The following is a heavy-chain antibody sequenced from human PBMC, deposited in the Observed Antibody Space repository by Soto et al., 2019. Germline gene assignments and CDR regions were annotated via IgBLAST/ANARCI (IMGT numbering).Heavy chain of an antibody. CDR3: AMSNSNDLYYHFES. J-gene: IGHJ4*02. V-gene: IGHV3-9*01. CDR1: GFTFDDYA. CDR2: INWNSDTI. D-gene: IGHD3-22*01. Sequence: GGSLRLSCAASGFTFDDYAMHWVRQAPGKGLEWVSGINWNSDTIGYADSVKGRFTVSRDNAKGSLLLQMSSLRAEDTAVYFCAMSNSNDLYYHFESWGQGTPVTVS.